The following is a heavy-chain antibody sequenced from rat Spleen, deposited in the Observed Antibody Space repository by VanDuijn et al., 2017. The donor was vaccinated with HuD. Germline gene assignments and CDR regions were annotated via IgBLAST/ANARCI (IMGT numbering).Heavy chain of an antibody. CDR3: ASRTANWFAY. Sequence: EVQLVESDGGLVQPGRSLKLSCSASGFTFSDYFMAWVRQAPTKGLEWVATISYDGRRTYYRDSVKGRFTISRENAKNTLYLRMDSLRSEDTAPYYCASRTANWFAYWGQGTLVTVSS. D-gene: IGHD5-1*01. CDR1: GFTFSDYF. V-gene: IGHV5-29*01. J-gene: IGHJ3*01. CDR2: ISYDGRRT.